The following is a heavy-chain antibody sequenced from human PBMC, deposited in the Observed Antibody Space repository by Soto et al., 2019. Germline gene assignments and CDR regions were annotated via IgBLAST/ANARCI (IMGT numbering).Heavy chain of an antibody. CDR1: GFVFSSYA. Sequence: EVQLLESGGGLVQPGGSLRLSCAASGFVFSSYAMSWVRQAPGKGLEWVSIISGSGGNTFYADSVKGRFTISRDNSKNTLYLQMNSLRAEDTAVYCCAKDPDYSDSSGYVLRYFDYWGQGTLVTVSS. J-gene: IGHJ4*02. CDR2: ISGSGGNT. V-gene: IGHV3-23*01. D-gene: IGHD3-22*01. CDR3: AKDPDYSDSSGYVLRYFDY.